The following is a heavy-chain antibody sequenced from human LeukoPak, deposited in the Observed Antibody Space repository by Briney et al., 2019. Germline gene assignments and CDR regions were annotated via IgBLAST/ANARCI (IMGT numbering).Heavy chain of an antibody. J-gene: IGHJ3*02. CDR3: ARQRYYGSGSYYTNGVLDAFDI. D-gene: IGHD3-10*01. V-gene: IGHV5-51*01. CDR1: GYSFTSYW. Sequence: GESLKISFKGSGYSFTSYWIGWVRPMPGKGLEGMGMIYPGDSDTRYSPSFQGQVTISADKSISTAYLQWSSLKASDTAMYYCARQRYYGSGSYYTNGVLDAFDIWGQGTMVTVSS. CDR2: IYPGDSDT.